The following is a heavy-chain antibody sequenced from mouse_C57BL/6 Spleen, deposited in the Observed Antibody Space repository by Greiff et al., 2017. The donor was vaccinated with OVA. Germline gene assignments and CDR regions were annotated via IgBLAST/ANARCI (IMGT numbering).Heavy chain of an antibody. CDR1: GYTFTDYY. V-gene: IGHV1-76*01. J-gene: IGHJ4*01. D-gene: IGHD3-3*01. Sequence: VKLMESGAELVRPGASVKLSCKASGYTFTDYYINWVKQRPGQGLEWIARIYPGSGNTYYNEKFKGKATLTAEKSSSTAYMQLSSLTSEDSAVYFCARGGGTAMDYWGQGASVTVSS. CDR2: IYPGSGNT. CDR3: ARGGGTAMDY.